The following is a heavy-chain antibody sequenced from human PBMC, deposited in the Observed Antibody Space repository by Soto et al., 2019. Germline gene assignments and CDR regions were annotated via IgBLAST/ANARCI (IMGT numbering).Heavy chain of an antibody. Sequence: QVQLQESGPGLVKPSQTLSLTCTGSGGSIRSDSFYWNWIRQLPGEGLEWIGYIYHTGHTYYNPSLKSRVTMSVDTSKNQFSLNLSSVTAADTAVYSCARAAGKRGRTYCSSNSCVYYFDSWGQGTLVTVSS. J-gene: IGHJ4*02. CDR3: ARAAGKRGRTYCSSNSCVYYFDS. CDR1: GGSIRSDSFY. CDR2: IYHTGHT. D-gene: IGHD2-2*01. V-gene: IGHV4-31*03.